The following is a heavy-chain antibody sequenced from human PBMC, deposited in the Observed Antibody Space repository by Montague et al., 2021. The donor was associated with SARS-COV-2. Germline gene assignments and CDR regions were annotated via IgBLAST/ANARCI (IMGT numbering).Heavy chain of an antibody. D-gene: IGHD2-21*02. Sequence: SETLSLTCVVSGGSISSINWWSWVRQPPGKGLEWIGEIYHSGSTNYNPSLKSRVIISVDKSKNQFSLKLSSVIAADTAVHYCARLLPDGTVVATDIPFDSWGQGTLVTVSS. J-gene: IGHJ4*02. CDR1: GGSISSINW. V-gene: IGHV4-4*02. CDR2: IYHSGST. CDR3: ARLLPDGTVVATDIPFDS.